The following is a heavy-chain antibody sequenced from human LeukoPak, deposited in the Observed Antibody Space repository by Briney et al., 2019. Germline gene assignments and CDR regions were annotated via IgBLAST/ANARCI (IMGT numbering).Heavy chain of an antibody. D-gene: IGHD4-17*01. Sequence: SETLSLTCTVSGGSISSYSWSWIRQPPGKGLEWIGYIYHSGSTYYNPSLKSRVTISVDRSKNQFSLKLSSVTAADTAVYYCAALTTVTSSIDYWGQGTLVTVSS. CDR1: GGSISSYS. CDR3: AALTTVTSSIDY. CDR2: IYHSGST. V-gene: IGHV4-30-2*01. J-gene: IGHJ4*02.